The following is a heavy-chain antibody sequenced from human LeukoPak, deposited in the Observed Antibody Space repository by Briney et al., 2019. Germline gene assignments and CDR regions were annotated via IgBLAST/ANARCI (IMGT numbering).Heavy chain of an antibody. CDR3: ARGGWSLGYCSSSSCLDWFDP. J-gene: IGHJ5*02. Sequence: SVKVSCKASRYTFTDYYMHWVRQAPGQGLEWMGWINPTIIGTSYAQKFQGRVTMTRDTSISTAYMELSRLRSDDTAVYYCARGGWSLGYCSSSSCLDWFDPWGQGALVTGSS. D-gene: IGHD2-2*01. V-gene: IGHV1-2*02. CDR1: RYTFTDYY. CDR2: INPTIIGT.